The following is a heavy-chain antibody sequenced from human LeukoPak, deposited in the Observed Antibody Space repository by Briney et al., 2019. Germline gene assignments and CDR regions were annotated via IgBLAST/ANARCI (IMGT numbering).Heavy chain of an antibody. CDR3: ATFSAD. CDR1: GFTLSSYG. CDR2: ISGSGRGSST. Sequence: GGSLRISCAASGFTLSSYGISWVRQGPGKGLEWVSAISGSGRGSSTWYADSVKGRFTISRDNAKNSLYLQMSSLREDDTAVYYCATFSADGGQGTLVTVSS. J-gene: IGHJ4*02. V-gene: IGHV3-23*01.